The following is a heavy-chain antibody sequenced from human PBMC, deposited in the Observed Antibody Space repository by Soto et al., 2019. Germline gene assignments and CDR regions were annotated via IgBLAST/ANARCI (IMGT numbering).Heavy chain of an antibody. CDR3: ARAPYSSTSFFLDY. CDR2: DNPSLGRA. D-gene: IGHD6-6*01. V-gene: IGHV1-46*01. J-gene: IGHJ4*02. CDR1: GYSLTANH. Sequence: QVQVVQSGTEVKKPGASVKVSCKASGYSLTANHMHWVRQAPGQGLEWVGIDNPSLGRANYAQKFQDRVAMTWDTSTGTFYMELSSLRSDDTAIYYCARAPYSSTSFFLDYWGQGTQVTVSS.